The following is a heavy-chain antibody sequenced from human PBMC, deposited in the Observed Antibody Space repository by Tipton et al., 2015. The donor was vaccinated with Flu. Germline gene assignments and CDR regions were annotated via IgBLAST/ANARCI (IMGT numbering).Heavy chain of an antibody. CDR1: GGSISGYY. Sequence: TLSLTCTVSGGSISGYYWTWIRQPPGKGLEWIGYIYYSGSTNYNPSLKSRVTISVDTSKNQFSLKLSSVTAADTAVFYCATEYRVGGNRYYFDYWGQGTLVTVAS. J-gene: IGHJ4*02. D-gene: IGHD4-23*01. CDR3: ATEYRVGGNRYYFDY. V-gene: IGHV4-59*12. CDR2: IYYSGST.